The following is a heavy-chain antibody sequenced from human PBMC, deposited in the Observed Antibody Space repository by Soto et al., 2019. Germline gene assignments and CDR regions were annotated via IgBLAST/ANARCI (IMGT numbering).Heavy chain of an antibody. D-gene: IGHD4-4*01. V-gene: IGHV4-59*01. J-gene: IGHJ6*02. Sequence: QVQLQESGPGLVKPSETLSLTCTVSGGSISSYYWSWIRQPPGKGLEWIGYIYYSGSNNYNPSLKSRVTISADTSKNQYSLQLSSVTAADTAVYYCARDVHDYSNYVPYYYGMDVWGQGTTVTVSS. CDR1: GGSISSYY. CDR3: ARDVHDYSNYVPYYYGMDV. CDR2: IYYSGSN.